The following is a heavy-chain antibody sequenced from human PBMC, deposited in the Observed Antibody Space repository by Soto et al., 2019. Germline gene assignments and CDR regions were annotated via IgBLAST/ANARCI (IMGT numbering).Heavy chain of an antibody. CDR3: APLSVSLSGPYGIHV. CDR2: IYYSGST. J-gene: IGHJ6*02. CDR1: GGSISGSSYY. V-gene: IGHV4-39*01. D-gene: IGHD2-15*01. Sequence: PSETLSLTCTVSGGSISGSSYYWGWIRQPPGKGLEWIGSIYYSGSTYYNPSLKSRVTLSVDTSKNQFSVRLNSVTASDTAVYYCAPLSVSLSGPYGIHVWGQGTTVTVSS.